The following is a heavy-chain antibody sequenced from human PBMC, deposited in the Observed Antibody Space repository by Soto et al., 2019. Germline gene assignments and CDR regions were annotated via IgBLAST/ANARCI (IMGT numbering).Heavy chain of an antibody. CDR1: GVSFSGYY. CDR3: ARFPPLVATIDNKYYKAV. Sequence: PSETLSLTCAVYGVSFSGYYWSWIRQPPGKGLEWIGEINHSGSTNYNPSLKSRVTISVDTSKNQFSLKLSSVTAADTAVYYCARFPPLVATIDNKYYKAVRGKGTTVPVSS. V-gene: IGHV4-34*01. D-gene: IGHD5-12*01. CDR2: INHSGST. J-gene: IGHJ6*03.